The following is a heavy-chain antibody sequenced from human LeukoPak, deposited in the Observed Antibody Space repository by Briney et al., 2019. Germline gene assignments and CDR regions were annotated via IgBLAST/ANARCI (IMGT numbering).Heavy chain of an antibody. Sequence: PGRSLRLSCAASGFTFSSYGMHWVRQAPGKGLEWVAVISYDGSNKYYADSVKGRFTISRDNSKNTLYLQMNSLRAEDTAVYYCAKDLPLLYYDSGGYYDYWGQGTLVTVSS. J-gene: IGHJ4*02. CDR2: ISYDGSNK. D-gene: IGHD3-22*01. CDR3: AKDLPLLYYDSGGYYDY. V-gene: IGHV3-30*18. CDR1: GFTFSSYG.